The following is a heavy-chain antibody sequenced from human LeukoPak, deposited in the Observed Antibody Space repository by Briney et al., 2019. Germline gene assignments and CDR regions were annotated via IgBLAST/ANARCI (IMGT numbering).Heavy chain of an antibody. J-gene: IGHJ4*02. CDR2: IGKSGHT. D-gene: IGHD2-15*01. V-gene: IGHV3-13*01. CDR3: ASGAEGWNY. Sequence: AGGSLRLSCAASGFTFSSYDMHWVRQATGKGLEWVSGIGKSGHTYYAGSVKGRFTISRENAKNSLYLQMNDLSAGDTAVYYCASGAEGWNYWGQGTLVTVSS. CDR1: GFTFSSYD.